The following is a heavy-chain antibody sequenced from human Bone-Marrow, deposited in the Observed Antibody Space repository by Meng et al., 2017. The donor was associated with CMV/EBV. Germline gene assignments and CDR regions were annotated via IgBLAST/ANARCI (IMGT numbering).Heavy chain of an antibody. CDR3: ARGHGKKLGLYYYYYYGMDV. J-gene: IGHJ6*02. Sequence: SETLSLTCAVYGGSFSGYYWSWIRQPPGKGLEWIGEINHSGSTNYNPSLKSRVTISVDTSKNQFSLKLSSVTAADTAVYYCARGHGKKLGLYYYYYYGMDVWGQGTTVTASS. D-gene: IGHD7-27*01. V-gene: IGHV4-34*01. CDR1: GGSFSGYY. CDR2: INHSGST.